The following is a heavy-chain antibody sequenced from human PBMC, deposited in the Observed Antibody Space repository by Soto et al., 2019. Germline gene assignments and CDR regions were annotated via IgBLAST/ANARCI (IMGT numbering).Heavy chain of an antibody. D-gene: IGHD2-15*01. J-gene: IGHJ4*02. V-gene: IGHV1-18*01. Sequence: GASVKVSCKASGYTFTSYGISWVRQAPGQGLEWMGWISAYNGNTNYAQKLQGRVTMTTDTSTSTAYMELRSLRSDDTAVYYCARVPYCSGGSCYSELDYWGQGTLVTVSS. CDR2: ISAYNGNT. CDR3: ARVPYCSGGSCYSELDY. CDR1: GYTFTSYG.